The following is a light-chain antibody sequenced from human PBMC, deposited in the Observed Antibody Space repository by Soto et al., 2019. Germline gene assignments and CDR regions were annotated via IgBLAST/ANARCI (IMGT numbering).Light chain of an antibody. V-gene: IGKV1-27*01. CDR2: AAS. Sequence: IPMTQSPSSLSASVGDRVTITCRASQGIKNDLGWYQQKPGKAPKLLIYAASSLQSGVPSRFSGSGSGTDFTLTISSLQPEDVATYYYQKYDSARWTFGQGTKVDIK. CDR1: QGIKND. J-gene: IGKJ1*01. CDR3: QKYDSARWT.